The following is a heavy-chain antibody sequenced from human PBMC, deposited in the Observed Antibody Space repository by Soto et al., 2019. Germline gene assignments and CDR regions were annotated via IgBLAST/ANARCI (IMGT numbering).Heavy chain of an antibody. CDR3: VRVHIESGYATWWFDV. Sequence: SETLSLTCTVSGGSISSYYWSWIRQPPGKGPGRGGYIYYSGSTNYNPSLKSRVTISVATFKNQFSLKLSSVTAADTAVYYCVRVHIESGYATWWFDVWGQGTLVTVSS. CDR2: IYYSGST. CDR1: GGSISSYY. V-gene: IGHV4-59*08. J-gene: IGHJ5*02. D-gene: IGHD5-12*01.